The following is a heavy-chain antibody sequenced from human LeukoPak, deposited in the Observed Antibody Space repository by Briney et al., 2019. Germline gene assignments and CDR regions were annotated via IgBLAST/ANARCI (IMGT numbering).Heavy chain of an antibody. CDR2: ISLIGGST. D-gene: IGHD1-14*01. V-gene: IGHV3-23*01. J-gene: IGHJ4*02. CDR3: ARASGPFDY. Sequence: PGGSLRLSCAASGFTFTNYAMSWVRQAPGKGPEWVSSISLIGGSTYYADSVKGRFTISRDNSKSTLYLQINSLRAEDTAVYYCARASGPFDYWGQGTLVTVSS. CDR1: GFTFTNYA.